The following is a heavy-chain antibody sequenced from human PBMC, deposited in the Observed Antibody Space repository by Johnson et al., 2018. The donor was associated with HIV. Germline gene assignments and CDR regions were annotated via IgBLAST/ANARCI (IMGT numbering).Heavy chain of an antibody. CDR1: GFTFSSYG. CDR3: AKNGARGDAFDI. D-gene: IGHD2-8*01. J-gene: IGHJ3*02. V-gene: IGHV3-30*02. CDR2: IRYDGSNK. Sequence: QVQLVESGGGVVQPGWSLRLSCAASGFTFSSYGMHWVHQAPGKGLEWVAFIRYDGSNKYYAYSVKGRFTISRDNSKNTLYLQMNSLRAEDTAVYYCAKNGARGDAFDIWGQGTMVTVSS.